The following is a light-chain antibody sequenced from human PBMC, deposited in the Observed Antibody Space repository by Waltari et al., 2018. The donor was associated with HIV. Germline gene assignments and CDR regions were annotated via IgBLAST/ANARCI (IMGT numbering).Light chain of an antibody. CDR3: CAYAGSYTFWV. Sequence: QSALTQPRSVSGSPGQSVTISCTGTSGDVGTYKYVSWYQQNPGKAPKLIIYDVNERPSGVSDRFSGSKSGNTASLTISGLQAEDEGDYYCCAYAGSYTFWVFGGGTKLTVL. CDR1: SGDVGTYKY. V-gene: IGLV2-11*01. J-gene: IGLJ3*02. CDR2: DVN.